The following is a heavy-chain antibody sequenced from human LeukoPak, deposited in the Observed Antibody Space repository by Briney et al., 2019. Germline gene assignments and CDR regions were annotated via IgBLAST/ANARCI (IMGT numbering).Heavy chain of an antibody. CDR1: GFTFSSYW. V-gene: IGHV3-74*01. CDR3: VRDVSGRDDF. CDR2: INSDGSTT. J-gene: IGHJ4*02. Sequence: GGSLRLSCAASGFTFSSYWMHWVRQAPGKGLVWASHINSDGSTTNYADSVKGRFTISRDNAKNTLFLQMNSLRVEDTAAYYCVRDVSGRDDFWGQGTLVTVSS. D-gene: IGHD6-25*01.